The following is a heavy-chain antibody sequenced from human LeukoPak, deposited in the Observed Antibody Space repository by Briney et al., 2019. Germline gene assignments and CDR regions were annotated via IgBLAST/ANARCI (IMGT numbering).Heavy chain of an antibody. J-gene: IGHJ4*02. Sequence: PGGSLRLSCAASGFTVSSNHMSWVRQAPGKGLEWVSVIYSGGSTYYADSVKGRFTISRDNSKNTLYLQMNSLRAEDTAVYYCASAYYYDSSPKRPFDYWGQGTLVTVSS. CDR2: IYSGGST. V-gene: IGHV3-66*01. CDR3: ASAYYYDSSPKRPFDY. CDR1: GFTVSSNH. D-gene: IGHD3-22*01.